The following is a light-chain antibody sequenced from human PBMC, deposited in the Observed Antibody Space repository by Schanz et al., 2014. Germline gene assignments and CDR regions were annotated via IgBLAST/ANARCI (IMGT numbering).Light chain of an antibody. J-gene: IGKJ2*01. V-gene: IGKV3-11*01. CDR1: QSVFNY. CDR3: KQSYISPRT. Sequence: EIVLTQSPGTLSLSPGERATLSCRASQSVFNYLAWYQHKPGQVPRLVIYDASKRATGIPARFSGSGSGTDFTLTISSLEPEDFATYYCKQSYISPRTLGQGTKLEIK. CDR2: DAS.